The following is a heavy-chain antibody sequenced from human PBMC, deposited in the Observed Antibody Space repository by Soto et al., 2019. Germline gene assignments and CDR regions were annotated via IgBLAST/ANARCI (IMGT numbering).Heavy chain of an antibody. CDR3: ARRFAFWSGSGSYYYRLDV. D-gene: IGHD3-3*01. J-gene: IGHJ6*02. CDR2: IYPGDSDT. CDR1: GYSFTSYW. Sequence: PGEPLKISCNGSGYSFTSYWIVWVRQMPGKGLEWMGIIYPGDSDTRYSPSFQGQVTISADKSISTAYLQWSSLKASDTAMYYCARRFAFWSGSGSYYYRLDVWGQGTKVTVSS. V-gene: IGHV5-51*01.